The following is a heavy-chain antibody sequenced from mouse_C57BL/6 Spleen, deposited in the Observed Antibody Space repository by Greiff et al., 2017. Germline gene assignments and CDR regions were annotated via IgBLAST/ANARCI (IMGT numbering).Heavy chain of an antibody. V-gene: IGHV5-9-1*02. D-gene: IGHD2-3*01. CDR3: TRDGDYDGYYWFAY. Sequence: EVNVVESGEGLVKPGGSLKLSCAASGFTFSSYAMSWVRQTPEKRLEWVAYISSGGDYIYYADTVKGRFTISRDNARNTLYLQMSSLKSEDTAMYYCTRDGDYDGYYWFAYWGQGTLVTVSA. CDR2: ISSGGDYI. CDR1: GFTFSSYA. J-gene: IGHJ3*01.